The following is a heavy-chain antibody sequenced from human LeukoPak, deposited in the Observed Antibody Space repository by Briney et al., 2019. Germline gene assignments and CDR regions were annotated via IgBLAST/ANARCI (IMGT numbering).Heavy chain of an antibody. J-gene: IGHJ4*02. D-gene: IGHD2-15*01. CDR2: VSGSGGST. CDR3: GLEAARTMRFFSSPPPSYFDY. Sequence: GGSLRLSCAASGFTFSSYAMSWVRQAPGKGLEWVSAVSGSGGSTYYADSVKGRFTISRDNSKNTLYLQMNSLRAEDTAVYYCGLEAARTMRFFSSPPPSYFDYWGQGTLVTVSS. CDR1: GFTFSSYA. V-gene: IGHV3-23*01.